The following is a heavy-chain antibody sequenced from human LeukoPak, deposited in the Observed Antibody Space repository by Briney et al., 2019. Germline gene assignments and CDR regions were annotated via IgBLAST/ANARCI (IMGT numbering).Heavy chain of an antibody. D-gene: IGHD3-22*01. V-gene: IGHV1-46*01. CDR3: ARESVDSSGEVNDY. J-gene: IGHJ4*02. CDR2: IKPSGGST. Sequence: ASVKVSCKTSGYTFTDYNLHWVRQAPGQRLEWMGIIKPSGGSTSYAQKFQGRVTMTRDMSTSAVYMELSSLRSEDTAVYYCARESVDSSGEVNDYWGQGTLVTVSS. CDR1: GYTFTDYN.